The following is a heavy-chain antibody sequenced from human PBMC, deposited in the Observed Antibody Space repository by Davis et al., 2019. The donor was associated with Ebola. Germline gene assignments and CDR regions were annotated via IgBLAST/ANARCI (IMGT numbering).Heavy chain of an antibody. V-gene: IGHV3-30-3*01. D-gene: IGHD3-22*01. Sequence: GESLKISCAASGFTFSSYWMHWVRQAPGKGLEWVAVISYDGSNKYYADSVKGRFTISRDNSKNTLYLQMNSLRAEDTAVYYCARGLRIVVVITTSPANFDYWGQGTLVTVSS. CDR1: GFTFSSYW. J-gene: IGHJ4*02. CDR3: ARGLRIVVVITTSPANFDY. CDR2: ISYDGSNK.